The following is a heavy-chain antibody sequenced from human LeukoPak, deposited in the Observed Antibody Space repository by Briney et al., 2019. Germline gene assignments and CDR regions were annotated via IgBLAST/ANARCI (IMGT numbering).Heavy chain of an antibody. Sequence: SETLSLTCIVSGGSISSYYWSWIRQPPGKGLEWIGYIYYSGSTNYNPSLKSRVTISVDTSKNQFSLRLNSVTAADTAVYYCARDKGVYSSSWHWFDPWGQGTLVTVSS. CDR1: GGSISSYY. CDR2: IYYSGST. J-gene: IGHJ5*02. V-gene: IGHV4-59*01. D-gene: IGHD6-13*01. CDR3: ARDKGVYSSSWHWFDP.